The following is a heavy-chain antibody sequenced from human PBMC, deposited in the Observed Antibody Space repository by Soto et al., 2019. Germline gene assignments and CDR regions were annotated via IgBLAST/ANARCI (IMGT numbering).Heavy chain of an antibody. Sequence: QVQLVQSGAEVKKPGASVKVSCKASGYTFTSYDINWVRQATGQGLEWMGWMNPNSGNTGYAQKFQGRVTMTRNTSISTAYMELSSLRSEDTAVYYCASGRPRSYNWNYLGNFDYWGQGTLVTVSS. D-gene: IGHD1-7*01. V-gene: IGHV1-8*01. J-gene: IGHJ4*02. CDR1: GYTFTSYD. CDR2: MNPNSGNT. CDR3: ASGRPRSYNWNYLGNFDY.